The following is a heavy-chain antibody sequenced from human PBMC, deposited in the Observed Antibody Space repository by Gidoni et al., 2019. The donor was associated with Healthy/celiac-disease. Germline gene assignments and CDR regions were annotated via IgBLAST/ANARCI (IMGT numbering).Heavy chain of an antibody. V-gene: IGHV1-24*01. CDR1: GYTLTELS. Sequence: QVQLVQSGAEVQKPGASVKVSCKVSGYTLTELSMHWVRQAPGKGLGWMGGFDPENGETIYAQKFQGRVTMTEDTSTDTAYMGLSSLRSEDTAVYYCATANGGVAVAGTVGYWGQGTRVTVSS. CDR3: ATANGGVAVAGTVGY. J-gene: IGHJ4*02. D-gene: IGHD6-19*01. CDR2: FDPENGET.